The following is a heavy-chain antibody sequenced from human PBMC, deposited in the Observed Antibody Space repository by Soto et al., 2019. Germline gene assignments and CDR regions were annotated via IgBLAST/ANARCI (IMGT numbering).Heavy chain of an antibody. D-gene: IGHD3-10*01. CDR2: IYYSGST. J-gene: IGHJ4*02. V-gene: IGHV4-39*01. CDR1: GGSISSSSYY. Sequence: SETLSLTCTVSGGSISSSSYYWGWIRQPPGEGLEWIGSIYYSGSTYYNPSLKSRVTISVDTSKNQFSLKLSSVTAADTAVYYCASRSRFGELHPDYWRQGTLVTVSS. CDR3: ASRSRFGELHPDY.